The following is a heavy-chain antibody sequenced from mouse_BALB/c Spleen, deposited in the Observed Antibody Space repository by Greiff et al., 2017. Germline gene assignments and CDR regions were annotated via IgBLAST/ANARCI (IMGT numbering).Heavy chain of an antibody. CDR1: GYSITSDYA. V-gene: IGHV3-2*02. D-gene: IGHD2-3*01. Sequence: DVQLQESGPGLVKPSQSLSLTCTVTGYSITSDYAWNWIRQFPGNKLEWMGYISYSGSTSYNPSLKSRISITRDTSKNQFFLQLNSVTTEDTATYYCARTPRGWYFDYWGQGTTLTVSA. CDR3: ARTPRGWYFDY. J-gene: IGHJ2*01. CDR2: ISYSGST.